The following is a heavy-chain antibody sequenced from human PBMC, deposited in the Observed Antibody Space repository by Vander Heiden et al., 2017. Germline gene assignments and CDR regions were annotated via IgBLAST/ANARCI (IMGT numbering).Heavy chain of an antibody. V-gene: IGHV3-53*01. J-gene: IGHJ4*02. Sequence: EVQLVESGGGLIQPGGSLRLSCAASGFTVSSNYMSWVRQAPGKGLEWVSVIYSGGSTYYADSVKGRFTISRDNSKNTLYLQMNSMRAEDTAVYYFARGKKVGATGFDYWCQGTLVAVSS. CDR3: ARGKKVGATGFDY. D-gene: IGHD1-26*01. CDR1: GFTVSSNY. CDR2: IYSGGST.